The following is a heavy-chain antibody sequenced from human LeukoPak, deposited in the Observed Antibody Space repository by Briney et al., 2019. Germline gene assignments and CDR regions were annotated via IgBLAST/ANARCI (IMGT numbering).Heavy chain of an antibody. CDR3: TTETARYCSSTSCYDFDY. D-gene: IGHD2-2*01. CDR1: GFTFSNAW. Sequence: GGSLRLSCAASGFTFSNAWMSWVRQAPGEGLEWVGRIKSKTDGGTTDYAAPVKGRFTISRDDSKNTLYLQMNSLKTEDTAVYYCTTETARYCSSTSCYDFDYWGQGTLVTVSS. J-gene: IGHJ4*02. CDR2: IKSKTDGGTT. V-gene: IGHV3-15*01.